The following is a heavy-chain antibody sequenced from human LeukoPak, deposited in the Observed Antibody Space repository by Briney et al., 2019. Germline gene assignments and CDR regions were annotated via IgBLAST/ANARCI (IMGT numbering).Heavy chain of an antibody. V-gene: IGHV4-31*03. CDR3: ARIVSRNDWIRYFDY. D-gene: IGHD1-1*01. CDR1: GGSISSGGYY. Sequence: PSQTLSLICTVSGGSISSGGYYWSWIRQHPGKGLEWIGYIYYSGSTYYNPSLKSRVTISVDTSKNQFSLKLSSVTAADTAVYYCARIVSRNDWIRYFDYWGQGTLVTVSS. CDR2: IYYSGST. J-gene: IGHJ4*02.